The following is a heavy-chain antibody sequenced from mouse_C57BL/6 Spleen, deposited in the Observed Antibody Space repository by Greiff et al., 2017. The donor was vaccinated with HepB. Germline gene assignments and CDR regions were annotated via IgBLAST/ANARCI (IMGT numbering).Heavy chain of an antibody. CDR1: GYTFTSYW. CDR2: INPSNGGT. V-gene: IGHV1-53*01. Sequence: QVQLQQPGTELVKPGASVKLSCKASGYTFTSYWMHWVKQRPGQGLEWIGNINPSNGGTNYNEKFKSKATLTVDKSSRTAYMQLSSLTSEDSAVDYCARRVYGSSGFDYWGQGTTLTVSS. J-gene: IGHJ2*01. D-gene: IGHD1-1*01. CDR3: ARRVYGSSGFDY.